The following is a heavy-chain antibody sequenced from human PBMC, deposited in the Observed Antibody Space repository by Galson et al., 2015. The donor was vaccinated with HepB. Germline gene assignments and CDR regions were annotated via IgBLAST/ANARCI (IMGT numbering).Heavy chain of an antibody. CDR1: GYSFSSYW. CDR3: ARHKGLTNSGYDFRFDN. CDR2: IDPSDSDT. D-gene: IGHD5-12*01. J-gene: IGHJ4*02. Sequence: QSGAEVKKPGESLRISCKDSGYSFSSYWISWVRQMPGQGLEWMGRIDPSDSDTTYSPSFQGHVTISADKSISTAYLQWSSLKASDTAIYYCARHKGLTNSGYDFRFDNWGQGTLVTVSS. V-gene: IGHV5-10-1*01.